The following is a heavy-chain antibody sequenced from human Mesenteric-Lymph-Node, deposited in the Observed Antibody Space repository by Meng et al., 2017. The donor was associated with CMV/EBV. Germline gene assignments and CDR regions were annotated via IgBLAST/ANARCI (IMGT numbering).Heavy chain of an antibody. J-gene: IGHJ4*02. CDR1: GFTFSSYS. CDR3: AKSGVRLGGRGYFDY. D-gene: IGHD3-10*01. V-gene: IGHV3-21*01. CDR2: ISSSSSYI. Sequence: GGSLRLSCAASGFTFSSYSMNWVRQAPGKGLEWVSSISSSSSYIYYADSVKGRLTISRDNAKNSLYLQMNSLKAADTAVYYCAKSGVRLGGRGYFDYWGQGALVTVSS.